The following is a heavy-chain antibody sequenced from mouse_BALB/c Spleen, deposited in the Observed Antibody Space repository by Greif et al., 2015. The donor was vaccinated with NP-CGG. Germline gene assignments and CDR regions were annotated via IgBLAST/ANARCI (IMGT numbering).Heavy chain of an antibody. D-gene: IGHD2-1*01. J-gene: IGHJ1*01. CDR2: INPYNDGT. V-gene: IGHV1-14*01. CDR1: GYTFTSYV. Sequence: EVKLVESGPELVKPGASVKMSCKASGYTFTSYVMHWVKQKPGQGLEWIGYINPYNDGTKYNEKFKGKATLTSDKSSSTAYMELSSLTSEDSAVYYGARNYGNYVYFDVWGAGTTVTVSS. CDR3: ARNYGNYVYFDV.